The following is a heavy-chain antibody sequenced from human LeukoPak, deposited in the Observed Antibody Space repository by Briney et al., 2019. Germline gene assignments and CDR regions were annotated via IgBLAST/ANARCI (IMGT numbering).Heavy chain of an antibody. D-gene: IGHD4-17*01. V-gene: IGHV3-21*01. J-gene: IGHJ4*02. CDR2: ISSSHTYI. CDR1: GFTFSRYS. Sequence: GGSLRLSCAASGFTFSRYSMNWVRQAPGKGLEWVSSISSSHTYIYYADSVKGRFTISRDNAKSSLYLQMNTLRAEDTAVYYCAREGRTDYGDYPYYFDYWGQGTLVTVSS. CDR3: AREGRTDYGDYPYYFDY.